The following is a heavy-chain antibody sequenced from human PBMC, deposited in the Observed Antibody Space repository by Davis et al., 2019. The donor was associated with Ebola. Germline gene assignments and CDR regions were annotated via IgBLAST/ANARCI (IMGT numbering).Heavy chain of an antibody. CDR1: EYSFSTYA. J-gene: IGHJ4*02. V-gene: IGHV1-3*04. CDR3: ARRGPYSLDY. CDR2: VNTANGKT. D-gene: IGHD2-15*01. Sequence: AASVKVSCKASEYSFSTYALHWVRQAPGQRLEWMGWVNTANGKTEYSQSFQGRITITRDTSASATYMELTSLRSEDTAVYFCARRGPYSLDYWGQGIPVTVSS.